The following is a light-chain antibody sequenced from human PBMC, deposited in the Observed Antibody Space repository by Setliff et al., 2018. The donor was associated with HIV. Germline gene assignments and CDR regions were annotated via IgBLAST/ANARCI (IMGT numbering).Light chain of an antibody. CDR3: CSYASCDTWI. CDR1: GNNIANYGS. CDR2: EVA. V-gene: IGLV2-23*02. J-gene: IGLJ2*01. Sequence: QSVLAQPASVSGSPGQSITISCTGGGNNIANYGSVSWYQEHPGEVPKLIIYEVAKRPSGVSNRFSGSKSGNTASLTISGLQTEDEADYYCCSYASCDTWIFGGGTKVTVL.